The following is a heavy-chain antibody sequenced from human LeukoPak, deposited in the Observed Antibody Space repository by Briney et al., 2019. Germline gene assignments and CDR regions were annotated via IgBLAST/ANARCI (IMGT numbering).Heavy chain of an antibody. J-gene: IGHJ4*02. Sequence: PSETLSLTCAVYGGSFSGYYWSWIRQPPGKGLEWIGEINHSGSTNYNPSLKSRVTISVDTSKNQFSLKLSSVTAADTAVYYCARSGGSYILYWGQGTLVTVSS. CDR1: GGSFSGYY. CDR2: INHSGST. CDR3: ARSGGSYILY. D-gene: IGHD1-26*01. V-gene: IGHV4-34*01.